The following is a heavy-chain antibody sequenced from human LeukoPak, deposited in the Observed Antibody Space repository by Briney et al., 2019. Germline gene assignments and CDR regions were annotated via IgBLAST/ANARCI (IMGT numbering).Heavy chain of an antibody. D-gene: IGHD2-2*01. CDR3: AATYCSSTSCYALDH. Sequence: PGGSLRLSCAASEFTFSSYGMHWVRQAPGKGLEWVAFIRYDGSNEYYADSVKGRFTISRDNSENTLYLQMESLRPEDTAVYFCAATYCSSTSCYALDHWGQGTLVTVSS. CDR1: EFTFSSYG. J-gene: IGHJ4*02. CDR2: IRYDGSNE. V-gene: IGHV3-30*02.